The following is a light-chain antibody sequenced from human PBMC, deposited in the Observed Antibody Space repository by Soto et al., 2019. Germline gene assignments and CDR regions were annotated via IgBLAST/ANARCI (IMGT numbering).Light chain of an antibody. Sequence: QAVVTQPHSASGTPGQRVTISCSGSSSNIVTSSVHWFQQLPGTAPKLLISTTNQRPSGVPERFSGSKSGTSASLAISGLQSEDEADYYCAAWDDSLNGHVFGTGTKLTVL. CDR3: AAWDDSLNGHV. CDR2: TTN. J-gene: IGLJ1*01. V-gene: IGLV1-44*01. CDR1: SSNIVTSS.